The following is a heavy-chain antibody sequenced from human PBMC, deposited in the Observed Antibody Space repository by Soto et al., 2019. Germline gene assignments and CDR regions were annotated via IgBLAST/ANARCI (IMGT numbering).Heavy chain of an antibody. CDR1: GFTVSNNH. CDR2: VHGGGST. Sequence: VQSVESGGGLIQPGGSLRLSCAASGFTVSNNHMTWVRQAAGKGLELVSFVHGGGSTSYADSVKGRFTISRDNSKNTLYLQMASLRAEDTAIYYCAGRLTTAASLDYWGRGTLVTVSS. V-gene: IGHV3-53*01. J-gene: IGHJ4*02. CDR3: AGRLTTAASLDY. D-gene: IGHD3-16*01.